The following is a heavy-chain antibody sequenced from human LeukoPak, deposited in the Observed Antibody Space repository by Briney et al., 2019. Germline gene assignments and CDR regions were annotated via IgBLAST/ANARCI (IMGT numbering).Heavy chain of an antibody. CDR3: ARTPDANWFDP. V-gene: IGHV4-34*01. CDR2: INHSGST. J-gene: IGHJ5*02. CDR1: GGSFSGYY. Sequence: SSETLSLTCAVYGGSFSGYYWSWIRQPPGKGLEWIGEINHSGSTNYNPSLKSRVTISVDTSKNQFSLKLSSVTAADTAVYYCARTPDANWFDPWGQGTLVTVSS.